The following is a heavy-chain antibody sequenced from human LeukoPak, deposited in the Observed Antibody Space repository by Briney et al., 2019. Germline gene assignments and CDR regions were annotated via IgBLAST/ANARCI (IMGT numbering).Heavy chain of an antibody. J-gene: IGHJ5*02. D-gene: IGHD6-19*01. Sequence: PGGSLRLSCAASGFTFSNYGMHWVRQTPGQGLEWVAVIWSDRSKTDYAHSVEGRFTISRDNSKSTLYLLMNRLRADDTAVYYCAKDASLPYSSLFAPSGQGTLVIVSS. CDR1: GFTFSNYG. CDR3: AKDASLPYSSLFAP. V-gene: IGHV3-33*06. CDR2: IWSDRSKT.